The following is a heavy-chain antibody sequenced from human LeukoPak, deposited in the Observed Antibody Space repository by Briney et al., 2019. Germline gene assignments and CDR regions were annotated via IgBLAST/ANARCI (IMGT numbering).Heavy chain of an antibody. CDR1: GFTFSSYA. CDR2: ISYDGSNK. J-gene: IGHJ4*02. Sequence: GRSLRLSCAASGFTFSSYAMHWVRQAPGKGLEWVAVISYDGSNKYYADSVKGRFTISRDNSKNTLYLQMNGLRAEDTAVYYCARTVAVAGDYWGQGTLVTVSS. CDR3: ARTVAVAGDY. D-gene: IGHD6-19*01. V-gene: IGHV3-30-3*01.